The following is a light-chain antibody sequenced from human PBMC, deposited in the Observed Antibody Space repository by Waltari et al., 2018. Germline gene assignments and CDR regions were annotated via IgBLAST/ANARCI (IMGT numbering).Light chain of an antibody. CDR3: QKYVTLPAT. CDR2: HAS. CDR1: QNVGKY. J-gene: IGKJ1*01. Sequence: EFLLTQSPGTVSVSPGEGVTLSCRASQNVGKYLAWYQQRPGQPPRLLIYHASNRAIGIPDRFSGSGSETDFSLTISRLEPEDFAVYYCQKYVTLPATFGQGTKVEIK. V-gene: IGKV3-20*01.